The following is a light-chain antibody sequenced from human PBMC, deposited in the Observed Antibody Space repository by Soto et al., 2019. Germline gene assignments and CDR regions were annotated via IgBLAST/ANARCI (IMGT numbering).Light chain of an antibody. Sequence: QSALTQPPSASGSPGQSVTICCTGTSSDVGGYNYVSWYQQHPGKAPKLMIYEVIKRPSGVPDRFSGSKSDNRASLTVSGLQAEDEADYYCCSYAASNNWVFGGGTKLTVL. CDR2: EVI. J-gene: IGLJ3*02. V-gene: IGLV2-8*01. CDR1: SSDVGGYNY. CDR3: CSYAASNNWV.